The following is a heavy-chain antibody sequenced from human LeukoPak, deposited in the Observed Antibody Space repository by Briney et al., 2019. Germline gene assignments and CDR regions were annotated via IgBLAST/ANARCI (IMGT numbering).Heavy chain of an antibody. CDR2: IISTSLET. CDR3: VRESGVWVGPGIGRPLDV. Sequence: PGGSLRLSCTASGFAFGGYAMSWVRQAPGKGLECVSSIISTSLETYYADSVKGRFTISRDNAKNSLYLQMNSLRAEDTAVYYCVRESGVWVGPGIGRPLDVWGKGTAVTVSS. CDR1: GFAFGGYA. V-gene: IGHV3-21*06. D-gene: IGHD3-16*01. J-gene: IGHJ6*04.